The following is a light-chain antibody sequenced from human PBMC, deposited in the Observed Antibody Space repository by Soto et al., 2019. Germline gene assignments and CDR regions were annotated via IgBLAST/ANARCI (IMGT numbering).Light chain of an antibody. V-gene: IGKV3-15*01. J-gene: IGKJ2*01. CDR1: QSVGSN. CDR2: GAS. CDR3: QQYNNWPLYT. Sequence: EIVMTQSPATLSVSPGERATLSCRASQSVGSNLAWYQQKPGQAPRHLIYGASTRATGIPARFSGSGSGTEFTLTISSLQSEDFAVYYCQQYNNWPLYTFGQGTNVEIK.